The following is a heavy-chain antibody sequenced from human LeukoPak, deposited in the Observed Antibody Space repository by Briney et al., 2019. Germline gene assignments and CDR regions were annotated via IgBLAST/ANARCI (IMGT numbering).Heavy chain of an antibody. J-gene: IGHJ5*02. Sequence: GRSLRLSCAASGFTFSSYGMHWVRQAPGKGLEWVAVIWYDGSNKYYADSVKGRFTISRDNSKNTLYLQMNSLRAEDTAVYYCARSYGSGSSANWFDPWGQGTLVTVS. V-gene: IGHV3-33*01. CDR2: IWYDGSNK. D-gene: IGHD3-10*01. CDR3: ARSYGSGSSANWFDP. CDR1: GFTFSSYG.